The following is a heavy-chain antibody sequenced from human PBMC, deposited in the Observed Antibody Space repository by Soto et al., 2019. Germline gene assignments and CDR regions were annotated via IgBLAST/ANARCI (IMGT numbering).Heavy chain of an antibody. CDR3: VHRLAVPSLAFDP. V-gene: IGHV2-5*01. J-gene: IGHJ5*02. D-gene: IGHD2-15*01. Sequence: SGPTLVNPTQTLRLTCAFSGFSLSASGASVGWIRQPPGKALEWLAHIYWNDDKRYSPSLRSRLTISKDTSKNQVVLTFTNMDPADTGTYYCVHRLAVPSLAFDPWGQGTLVTVSS. CDR2: IYWNDDK. CDR1: GFSLSASGAS.